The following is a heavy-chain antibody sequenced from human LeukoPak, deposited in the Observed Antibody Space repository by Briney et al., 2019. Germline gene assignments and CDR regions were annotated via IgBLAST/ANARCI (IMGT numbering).Heavy chain of an antibody. D-gene: IGHD2-15*01. CDR1: GGSISSSSYY. CDR2: IYYSGST. CDR3: ATYYCSGGNCYIPSSNFDY. Sequence: SETLYLTCTVSGGSISSSSYYWGWIRQPPGKGLEWIGSIYYSGSTYYNPSLKSRVTISVDTSKNQFSLKLSSVTAPDTAVYYCATYYCSGGNCYIPSSNFDYWGQGTLVTVSS. V-gene: IGHV4-39*07. J-gene: IGHJ4*02.